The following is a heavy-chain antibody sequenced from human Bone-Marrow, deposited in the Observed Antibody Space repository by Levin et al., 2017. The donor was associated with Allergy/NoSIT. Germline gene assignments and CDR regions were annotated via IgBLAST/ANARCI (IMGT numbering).Heavy chain of an antibody. CDR3: AKEDYGDYVLDS. V-gene: IGHV3-30*18. CDR1: GFNFSTFG. D-gene: IGHD4-17*01. J-gene: IGHJ4*02. Sequence: GGSLRLSCAASGFNFSTFGMHWVRQAPGKGLEWVAVISYVGSNKYYVDSVKGRFTISRDNSKNTLFLQMNSLRAEDTAVYYCAKEDYGDYVLDSWGQGTLLTV. CDR2: ISYVGSNK.